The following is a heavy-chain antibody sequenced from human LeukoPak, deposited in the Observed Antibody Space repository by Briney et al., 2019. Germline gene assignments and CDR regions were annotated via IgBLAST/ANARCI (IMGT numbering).Heavy chain of an antibody. J-gene: IGHJ4*02. Sequence: PSETLSLTCAVSGYSTSSGYYWGWIRQPPGKGLEWIGSIYHSGSTYYNPSLKSRVTISVDTSKNQFSLKLSSVTAADTAVYYCARVHSSGWYYFDYWGQGTLVTVSS. D-gene: IGHD6-19*01. CDR3: ARVHSSGWYYFDY. V-gene: IGHV4-38-2*01. CDR2: IYHSGST. CDR1: GYSTSSGYY.